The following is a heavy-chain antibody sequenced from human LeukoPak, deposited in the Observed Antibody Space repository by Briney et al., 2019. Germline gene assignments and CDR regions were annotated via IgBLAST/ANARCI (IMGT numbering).Heavy chain of an antibody. D-gene: IGHD6-19*01. CDR3: ARGHSSGWRISTRPLDY. CDR2: ISGSGDST. CDR1: KFNFA. Sequence: GGSLRLSCVASKFNFAMSWVRQTAGKGLEWVSAISGSGDSTFYRDSVKGRFTISRDNSKNTLYLQMNSLRAEDTAVYYCARGHSSGWRISTRPLDYWGQGTLVTVSS. V-gene: IGHV3-23*02. J-gene: IGHJ4*02.